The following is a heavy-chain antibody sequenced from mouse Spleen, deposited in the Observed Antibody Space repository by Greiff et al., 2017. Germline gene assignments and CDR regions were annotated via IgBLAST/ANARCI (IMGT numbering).Heavy chain of an antibody. CDR2: ISSGSSTI. CDR1: GFTFSDYG. Sequence: EVKLMESGGGLVKPGGSLKLSCAASGFTFSDYGMHWVRQAPEKGLEWVAYISSGSSTIYYADTVKGRFTISRDNAKNTLFLQMTSLRSEDTAMYYCARGGGSDFYAMDYWGQGTSVTVSS. V-gene: IGHV5-17*01. D-gene: IGHD1-1*02. CDR3: ARGGGSDFYAMDY. J-gene: IGHJ4*01.